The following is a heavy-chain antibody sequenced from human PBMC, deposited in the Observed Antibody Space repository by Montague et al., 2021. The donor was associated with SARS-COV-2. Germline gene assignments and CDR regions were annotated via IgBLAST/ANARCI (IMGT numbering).Heavy chain of an antibody. J-gene: IGHJ6*03. CDR2: INHGGST. CDR3: ARLRDGVVPSPILGVGPYYSYYYMDV. V-gene: IGHV4-34*01. CDR1: GTSFSGYY. Sequence: SVTLSLTCAVHGTSFSGYYWNWIRQPPGKGLEWIGEINHGGSTKYSPSLKSRLTISADTSKNQFSLKLTSVAAADTAVYYCARLRDGVVPSPILGVGPYYSYYYMDVWGRGTTVTVSS. D-gene: IGHD3-10*01.